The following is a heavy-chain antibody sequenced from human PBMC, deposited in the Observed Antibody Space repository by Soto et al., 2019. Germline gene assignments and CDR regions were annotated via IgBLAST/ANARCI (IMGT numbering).Heavy chain of an antibody. CDR3: AREGLDTAGFFDV. CDR2: IEGDGSST. D-gene: IGHD6-13*01. J-gene: IGHJ3*01. CDR1: GFTFSSYW. Sequence: VGSLRLSCAASGFTFSSYWMHWVRQAPGKGLEWVSRIEGDGSSTTSADSVKGRFTVSRDDARNTLYLQMSSLRADDTAIYYCAREGLDTAGFFDVWGQGTMVTVSS. V-gene: IGHV3-74*01.